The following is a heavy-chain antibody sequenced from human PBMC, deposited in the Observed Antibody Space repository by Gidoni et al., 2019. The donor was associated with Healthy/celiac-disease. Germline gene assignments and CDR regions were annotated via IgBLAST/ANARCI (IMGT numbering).Heavy chain of an antibody. V-gene: IGHV1-69*02. J-gene: IGHJ6*02. Sequence: QVQLVQSGAAVKKPGSSVKVSCKASGGTFSSYTISWVRQAPGQGLEWMGRIIPILGIANYAQKFQGRVTITADKSTSTAYMELSSLRSEDTAVYYCARALTGSGSSRYYYYGMDVWGQGTTVTVSS. CDR3: ARALTGSGSSRYYYYGMDV. D-gene: IGHD3-10*01. CDR1: GGTFSSYT. CDR2: IIPILGIA.